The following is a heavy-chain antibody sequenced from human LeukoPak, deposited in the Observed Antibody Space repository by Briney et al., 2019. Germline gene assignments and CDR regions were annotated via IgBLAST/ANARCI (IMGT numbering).Heavy chain of an antibody. CDR3: ARILTYYYDSSGYRFDY. J-gene: IGHJ4*02. CDR1: GFTFGSYA. D-gene: IGHD3-22*01. CDR2: ISYDGSNK. V-gene: IGHV3-30-3*01. Sequence: GRSLRLSCAASGFTFGSYAMHWVRQAPGKGLEWVAVISYDGSNKYYADSVKGRFTISRDNSKNTLYLQMNSLRAEDTAVYYCARILTYYYDSSGYRFDYWGQGTLVAVSS.